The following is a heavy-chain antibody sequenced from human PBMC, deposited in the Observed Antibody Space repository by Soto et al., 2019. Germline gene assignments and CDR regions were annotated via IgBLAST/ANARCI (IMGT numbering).Heavy chain of an antibody. Sequence: PGGSLRLSCAASGFTFSSYSMNWVRQAPGKGLEWVSYISSSSSTIYYADSVKGRFTISRDNAKNSLYLQMNSLRAEDTAVYYCARDRRGYYGSGSYYADYYYYGMDVWGQGTTVTVSS. V-gene: IGHV3-48*01. CDR1: GFTFSSYS. D-gene: IGHD3-10*01. J-gene: IGHJ6*02. CDR3: ARDRRGYYGSGSYYADYYYYGMDV. CDR2: ISSSSSTI.